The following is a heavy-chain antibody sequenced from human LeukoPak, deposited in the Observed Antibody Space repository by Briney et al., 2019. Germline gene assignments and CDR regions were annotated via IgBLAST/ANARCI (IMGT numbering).Heavy chain of an antibody. Sequence: GGSLRLSCAVSGITLSNYGMSWVRQAPGKGLEWVAGLSGSGGGTNYADSVQGRFTISRDNPKNTLYLQMNSLRAEDTAVYFCAKRGVVIRVFLVGFHKEAYYFDSWGQGALVTVTS. CDR1: GITLSNYG. J-gene: IGHJ4*02. CDR2: LSGSGGGT. D-gene: IGHD3-10*01. V-gene: IGHV3-23*01. CDR3: AKRGVVIRVFLVGFHKEAYYFDS.